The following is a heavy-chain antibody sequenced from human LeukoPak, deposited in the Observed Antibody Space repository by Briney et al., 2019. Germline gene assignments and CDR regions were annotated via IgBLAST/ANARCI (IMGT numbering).Heavy chain of an antibody. D-gene: IGHD2-2*01. J-gene: IGHJ4*02. Sequence: GGSLRLSCAASGFTFDDYAMHWVRQVPGKGLEWGSGISWNSGSIDYADSVKGRFTISRDNAKNSLHLQMDSLRTEDTAFYYCAKGSCSSTSCHFDYWGQGTLVTVSS. V-gene: IGHV3-9*01. CDR1: GFTFDDYA. CDR3: AKGSCSSTSCHFDY. CDR2: ISWNSGSI.